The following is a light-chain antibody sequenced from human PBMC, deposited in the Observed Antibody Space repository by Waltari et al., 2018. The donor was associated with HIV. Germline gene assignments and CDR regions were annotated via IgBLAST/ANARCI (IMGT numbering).Light chain of an antibody. V-gene: IGLV2-14*01. CDR3: SSYTSSRTWV. CDR1: RSDVGGFHY. Sequence: QSALTQPASVSGSPGQSITISCTGTRSDVGGFHYFSWYQHHPGKAPKLVIYEVSNRPSGVSNRFSGFKSANTASLTISGLQAEDEGDYYCSSYTSSRTWVFGGGTKLTVL. J-gene: IGLJ3*02. CDR2: EVS.